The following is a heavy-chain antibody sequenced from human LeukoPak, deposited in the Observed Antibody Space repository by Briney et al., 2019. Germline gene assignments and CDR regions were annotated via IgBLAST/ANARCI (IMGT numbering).Heavy chain of an antibody. CDR2: ISVSGNT. Sequence: GGSLRLSCAASGFTLSSYAMSWVRLGPGKGLEWVSAISVSGNTYHADSVKGRFTISRDSSKNTLYLQMNSLRAGDTAVYYCARDRVEGGGRLGAFDIWGQGTMVTVSS. V-gene: IGHV3-23*01. CDR1: GFTLSSYA. CDR3: ARDRVEGGGRLGAFDI. D-gene: IGHD2-15*01. J-gene: IGHJ3*02.